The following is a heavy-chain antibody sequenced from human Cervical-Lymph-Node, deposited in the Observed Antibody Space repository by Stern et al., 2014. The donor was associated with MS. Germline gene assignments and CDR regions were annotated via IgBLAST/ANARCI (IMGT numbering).Heavy chain of an antibody. D-gene: IGHD2-15*01. J-gene: IGHJ4*01. CDR3: AAKGYPFLEY. Sequence: VHLVESGAEVKKPGASVKVSCKASEYPFTDYYLHWVRQAPGQGLEWMGWINPNTGGTKSAKQFQGWVTMTRDTSISTAYMELRRLNPNDTAVYYCAAKGYPFLEYGGQGTLVTVSP. V-gene: IGHV1-2*04. CDR2: INPNTGGT. CDR1: EYPFTDYY.